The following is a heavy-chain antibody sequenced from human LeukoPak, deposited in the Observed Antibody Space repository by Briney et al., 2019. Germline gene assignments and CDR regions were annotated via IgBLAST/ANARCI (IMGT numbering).Heavy chain of an antibody. CDR2: IIPIFGTA. Sequence: SVKVSCKASGGTFSSYAISWVRQAPGQGLEWVGGIIPIFGTANYAQKFQGRVTITADESTSTAYMALSSLRSEDTAVYYCATNGEQWLVRRYYFDYWGQGTLVTVSS. V-gene: IGHV1-69*13. J-gene: IGHJ4*02. D-gene: IGHD6-19*01. CDR3: ATNGEQWLVRRYYFDY. CDR1: GGTFSSYA.